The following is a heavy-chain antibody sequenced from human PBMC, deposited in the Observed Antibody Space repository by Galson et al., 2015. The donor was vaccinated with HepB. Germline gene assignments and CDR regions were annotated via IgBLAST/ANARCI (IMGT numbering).Heavy chain of an antibody. Sequence: SLRLSCAASGFTFSSYAMHWVRQAPGKGLEWVAVISYDGSNKYYADSVKGRFTISRDNSKNTLYLQMNSLRAEDTAVYYCASHRYGIPAAMPGDYWGQGTLVTVSS. CDR2: ISYDGSNK. V-gene: IGHV3-30*04. CDR3: ASHRYGIPAAMPGDY. D-gene: IGHD2-2*01. J-gene: IGHJ4*02. CDR1: GFTFSSYA.